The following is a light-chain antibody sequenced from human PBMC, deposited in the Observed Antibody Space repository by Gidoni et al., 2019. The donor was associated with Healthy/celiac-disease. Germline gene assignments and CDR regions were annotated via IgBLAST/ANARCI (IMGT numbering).Light chain of an antibody. CDR1: QSLLHSNGYNY. V-gene: IGKV2-28*01. CDR3: MQALQTPFT. Sequence: DIVMTQYPPSLPVTPGEPASISCRSSQSLLHSNGYNYLDWYLQKPGQSPQLLIYLGSNRASGVPDRFSGSGSGTDFTLKISRVEAEDVGVYYCMQALQTPFTFGPGTKVDIK. J-gene: IGKJ3*01. CDR2: LGS.